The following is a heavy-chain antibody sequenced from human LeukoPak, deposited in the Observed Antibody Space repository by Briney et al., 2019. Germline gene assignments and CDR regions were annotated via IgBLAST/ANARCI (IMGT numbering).Heavy chain of an antibody. CDR1: GYSFTSYW. CDR2: IDPSDSYT. D-gene: IGHD2-15*01. CDR3: ASYCSGTSCSNFDY. J-gene: IGHJ4*02. V-gene: IGHV5-10-1*01. Sequence: GESLKISCKGSGYSFTSYWISWGRQMPGKGPEWMGRIDPSDSYTNYSPSFQGHVTISADKSISTAYLQWSSLKASDTAMYYCASYCSGTSCSNFDYWGQGTLVTVSS.